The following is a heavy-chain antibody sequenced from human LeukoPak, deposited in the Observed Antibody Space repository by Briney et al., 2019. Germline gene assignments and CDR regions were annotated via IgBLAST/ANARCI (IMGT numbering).Heavy chain of an antibody. CDR3: AREEEAAGACSGCYY. CDR1: GFTFSSYA. Sequence: GGSLRLSCAASGFTFSSYAMHWVRQAPGKGPEWVAVISYDGSNKYYADSVKGRFTISRDNSKNTLYLQMNSLRAEDTAVYYWAREEEAAGACSGCYYLGQGTLVTVSS. D-gene: IGHD3-10*02. V-gene: IGHV3-30*04. CDR2: ISYDGSNK. J-gene: IGHJ4*02.